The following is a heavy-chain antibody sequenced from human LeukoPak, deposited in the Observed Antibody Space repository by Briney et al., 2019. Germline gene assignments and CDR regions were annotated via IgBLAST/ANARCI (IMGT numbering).Heavy chain of an antibody. D-gene: IGHD3-3*02. CDR1: GYTFTGYY. J-gene: IGHJ6*03. V-gene: IGHV1-2*02. Sequence: ASVKVSFKASGYTFTGYYMHWVRQAPGQGLEWMGWINPNSGGAEYAQNSQGRVIMTTDTSISTAYMELTSLRSDDTAVKYCASSTPPKYYHFYYNMDAWGKGSTVTVSS. CDR3: ASSTPPKYYHFYYNMDA. CDR2: INPNSGGA.